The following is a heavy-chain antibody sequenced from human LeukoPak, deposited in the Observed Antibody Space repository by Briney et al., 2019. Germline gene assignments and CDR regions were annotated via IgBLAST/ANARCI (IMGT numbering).Heavy chain of an antibody. CDR2: MNPNSGNT. J-gene: IGHJ6*03. CDR3: ARGQKQWLVKNYYYYMDV. Sequence: GASVKVSCKASGYTFTSYDINWVRQATGQGLEWMGWMNPNSGNTGYAQKFQGRVTITRNTSISTAYMELSSLRSEDTAVYYCARGQKQWLVKNYYYYMDVWGKGTTVTVSS. D-gene: IGHD6-19*01. CDR1: GYTFTSYD. V-gene: IGHV1-8*03.